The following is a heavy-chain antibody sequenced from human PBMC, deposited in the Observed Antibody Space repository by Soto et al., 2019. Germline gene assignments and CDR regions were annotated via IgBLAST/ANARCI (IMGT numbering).Heavy chain of an antibody. D-gene: IGHD6-13*01. CDR2: ISGSGGST. CDR3: AKDGLSIAAAGTATNNYGMDV. V-gene: IGHV3-23*01. J-gene: IGHJ6*02. CDR1: GFTFSSYA. Sequence: GGSLRLSCAASGFTFSSYAMSWVRQAPGKGLEWVSAISGSGGSTYYADSVKGRFTISRDNSKNTLYLQMNSLRAEDTAVYYCAKDGLSIAAAGTATNNYGMDVWGQGTTVTVSS.